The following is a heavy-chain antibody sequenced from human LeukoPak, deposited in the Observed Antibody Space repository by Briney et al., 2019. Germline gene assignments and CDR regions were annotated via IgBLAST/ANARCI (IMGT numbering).Heavy chain of an antibody. Sequence: GGSLRLSCAASGFTFSNYWMSWVRQASGKGLEWVANINQDGSQKYYLDSVKGRFTISRDNAKSSVYLQMNSLRAEDTALYYCARGLATAAAYWGQGTLVTVSS. D-gene: IGHD6-13*01. CDR2: INQDGSQK. CDR3: ARGLATAAAY. CDR1: GFTFSNYW. J-gene: IGHJ4*02. V-gene: IGHV3-7*01.